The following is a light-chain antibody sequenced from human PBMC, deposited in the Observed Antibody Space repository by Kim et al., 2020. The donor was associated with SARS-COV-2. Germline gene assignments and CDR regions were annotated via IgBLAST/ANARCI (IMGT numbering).Light chain of an antibody. CDR1: SSDVGGYNY. J-gene: IGLJ1*01. CDR3: SSYAGSFGV. Sequence: PGQSVTISCTGTSSDVGGYNYVSWYQQHPGKAPKLMIYEVSKRPSGVPDRFSGSKSGNTASLTVSGLQAEDEADYYCSSYAGSFGVFGTGTKVTVL. CDR2: EVS. V-gene: IGLV2-8*01.